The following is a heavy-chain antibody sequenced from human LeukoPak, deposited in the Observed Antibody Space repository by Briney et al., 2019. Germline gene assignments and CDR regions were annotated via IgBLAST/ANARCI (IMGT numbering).Heavy chain of an antibody. Sequence: PSETLSLTCTVSGGSISSYYWSWIRQPAGKGLEWIGRIYTSGSTNYNPSLKSRVTISVDTYKNQFSLKLSSVTAADTAVYYCARASGIAARSGPYYYYYMDVWGKGTTVTVSS. V-gene: IGHV4-4*07. CDR1: GGSISSYY. CDR3: ARASGIAARSGPYYYYYMDV. J-gene: IGHJ6*03. D-gene: IGHD6-6*01. CDR2: IYTSGST.